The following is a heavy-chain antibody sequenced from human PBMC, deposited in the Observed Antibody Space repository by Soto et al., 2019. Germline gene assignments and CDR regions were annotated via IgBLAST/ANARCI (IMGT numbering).Heavy chain of an antibody. V-gene: IGHV3-74*01. D-gene: IGHD3-22*01. Sequence: GGSLRLSCAASGFTFSSYWMHWVRQAPGKGLVRVSRINSDGSSTSYADSVKGRFTISRDNAKNTLYLQMNSLRAEDTAVYYCARVLINYYDSSGYYSDAFDIWGQGTMVTVSS. J-gene: IGHJ3*02. CDR2: INSDGSST. CDR1: GFTFSSYW. CDR3: ARVLINYYDSSGYYSDAFDI.